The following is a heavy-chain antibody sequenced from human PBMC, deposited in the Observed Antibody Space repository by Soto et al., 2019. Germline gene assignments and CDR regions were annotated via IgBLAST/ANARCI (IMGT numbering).Heavy chain of an antibody. Sequence: EVQLLESGGGLVQPGGSLRLSCAASGFPFSRCAMNWVRQAPGKGLEWVSTISHSDHSTYYADSVKGRFTVSRDNSENTLYLQMNSLRAEDTAIYYCARVFGDGRGGAFDIWGQGTMVTVSS. D-gene: IGHD4-17*01. CDR1: GFPFSRCA. CDR3: ARVFGDGRGGAFDI. V-gene: IGHV3-23*01. CDR2: ISHSDHST. J-gene: IGHJ3*02.